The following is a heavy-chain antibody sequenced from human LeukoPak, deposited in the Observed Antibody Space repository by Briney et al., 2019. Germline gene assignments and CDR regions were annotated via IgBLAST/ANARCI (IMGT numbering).Heavy chain of an antibody. CDR2: ISSSSSYI. J-gene: IGHJ3*02. V-gene: IGHV3-21*01. D-gene: IGHD6-13*01. CDR1: GFTFSSYS. CDR3: ARDSSSWSRSDAFDI. Sequence: PGGSLRHSCAASGFTFSSYSMNWVRQAPGKGLEWVSSISSSSSYIYYADSVKGRFTISRDNAKNTLYLQMNSLRAEDTAVYYCARDSSSWSRSDAFDIWGQGTMVTVSS.